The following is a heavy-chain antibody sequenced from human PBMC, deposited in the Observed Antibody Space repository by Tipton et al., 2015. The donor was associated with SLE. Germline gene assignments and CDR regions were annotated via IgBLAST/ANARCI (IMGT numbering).Heavy chain of an antibody. V-gene: IGHV3-23*01. CDR2: ISGSGGDT. J-gene: IGHJ4*02. D-gene: IGHD3-16*01. Sequence: GSLRLSCVASGFTFSDYAMSWVRQAPGKGLEWVSGISGSGGDTYYADSVKGRFTISRDNAKNSLYLQMNSLRAEDTAVYYCASPPPYDYVWGSYYFDYWGQGTLVTVSS. CDR3: ASPPPYDYVWGSYYFDY. CDR1: GFTFSDYA.